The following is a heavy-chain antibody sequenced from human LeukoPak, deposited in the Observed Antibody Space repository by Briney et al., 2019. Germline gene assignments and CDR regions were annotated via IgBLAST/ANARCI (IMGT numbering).Heavy chain of an antibody. CDR1: GFTFSNFW. CDR3: ARVQSGCGSTSCYDAYSFDS. Sequence: GGSLRLSCAASGFTFSNFWMSWVRQAPGKGLEWVANIKQDGSEKYYVDSVKGRFTISRDNAKNSLYLQMISLRPDDTAVYYCARVQSGCGSTSCYDAYSFDSWGRGTLDTVSS. V-gene: IGHV3-7*03. CDR2: IKQDGSEK. J-gene: IGHJ4*02. D-gene: IGHD2-2*01.